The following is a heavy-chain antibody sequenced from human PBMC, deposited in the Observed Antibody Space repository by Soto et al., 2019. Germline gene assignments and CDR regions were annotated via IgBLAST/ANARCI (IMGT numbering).Heavy chain of an antibody. V-gene: IGHV3-30*03. D-gene: IGHD2-15*01. J-gene: IGHJ4*02. CDR1: GLTFSSYG. Sequence: PLGSLRLSCTASGLTFSSYGMHWVRQAPGKGLEWVAVISHDGSNKYYADSVKGRFTISRDNSKKTLYLQMDSLRAEDTAVYYCARDGYCSGGSCYSVPVFDYWGQGTLVTVSS. CDR3: ARDGYCSGGSCYSVPVFDY. CDR2: ISHDGSNK.